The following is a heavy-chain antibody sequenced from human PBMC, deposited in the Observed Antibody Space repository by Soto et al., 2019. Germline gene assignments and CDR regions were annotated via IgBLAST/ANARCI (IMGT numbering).Heavy chain of an antibody. CDR3: PWSCSCGRYYFYYVMDV. CDR1: CGSISSSSYY. V-gene: IGHV4-39*01. J-gene: IGHJ6*02. CDR2: IYCSGSS. Sequence: SETLSLTCTVSCGSISSSSYYWGWIRQPPGTGLEWIGSIYCSGSSYYNPSLKSRVTISVNTPKKQLSLQVSALTAADTPVYYCPWSCSCGRYYFYYVMDVWGQGTTVTVSS. D-gene: IGHD6-13*01.